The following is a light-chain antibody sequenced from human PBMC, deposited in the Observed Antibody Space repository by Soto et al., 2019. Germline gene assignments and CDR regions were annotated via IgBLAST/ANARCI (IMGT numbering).Light chain of an antibody. J-gene: IGLJ2*01. CDR2: AVS. V-gene: IGLV2-14*01. CDR1: SSDVGGYEY. CDR3: GSDGGRILVI. Sequence: QSALTQPASVSGSPGQSITISCTGTSSDVGGYEYVSWYQQYPGKAPSLLIYAVSNRPSGVADRFSGSKSGNTASLTISGLQAEDEADYYCGSDGGRILVIFGEGTKLTVL.